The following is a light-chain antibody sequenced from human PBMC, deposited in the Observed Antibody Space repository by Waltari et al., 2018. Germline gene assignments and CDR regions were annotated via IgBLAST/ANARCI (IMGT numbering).Light chain of an antibody. CDR1: SSDVGGYNY. V-gene: IGLV2-14*01. CDR3: TSYRSDNTLV. CDR2: EVN. J-gene: IGLJ2*01. Sequence: QSALPQPASVSGSPGQSITISCTGTSSDVGGYNYVSWYQQHPGKAPKIMIFEVNIRPSGVSNRFAASKSGNTASLTISGLQAEDEADYYCTSYRSDNTLVFGGGTKLTVL.